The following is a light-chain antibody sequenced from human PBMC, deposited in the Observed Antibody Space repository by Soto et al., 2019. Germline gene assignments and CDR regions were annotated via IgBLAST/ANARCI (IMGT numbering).Light chain of an antibody. Sequence: DIQKTPSASFPSASVGDRVTITCRASQSISSYLNWYQQKPGKAPKLLIYAASSLQSGVPSRFSGSGSGTDFTLTISSLQPEDFATYYCQQSYSTLTFGGGTKVDIK. V-gene: IGKV1-39*01. CDR2: AAS. CDR1: QSISSY. J-gene: IGKJ4*01. CDR3: QQSYSTLT.